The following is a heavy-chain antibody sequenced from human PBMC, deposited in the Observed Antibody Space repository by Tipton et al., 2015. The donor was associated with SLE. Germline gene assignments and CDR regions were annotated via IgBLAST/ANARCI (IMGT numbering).Heavy chain of an antibody. V-gene: IGHV3-30-3*01. J-gene: IGHJ4*02. CDR1: GFTFSGYA. CDR3: ARAPSWTGDKGDY. CDR2: LSSDGTTT. D-gene: IGHD3/OR15-3a*01. Sequence: QLVQSGGGVVQPGRSLRLSCAASGFTFSGYAMHWVRQAPGKGLEWVAVLSSDGTTTYYADSVKGRFTISRDNAKNSLYLQMNSLRAEDTAVYYCARAPSWTGDKGDYWGQGTLVTVSS.